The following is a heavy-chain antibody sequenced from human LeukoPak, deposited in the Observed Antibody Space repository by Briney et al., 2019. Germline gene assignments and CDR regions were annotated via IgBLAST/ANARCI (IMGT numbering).Heavy chain of an antibody. V-gene: IGHV4-34*01. J-gene: IGHJ6*03. D-gene: IGHD3-10*01. Sequence: SETLSLTCAVYGGSFSGYYWSWIRQPPGKGLEWVGEINHSGSTNYNPSLKSRVTISVDTSKNQFSLKLSSVTAADTAVYYCARLTKNDSGSFRFGKKKRGYMDVWGKGTTVTISS. CDR2: INHSGST. CDR1: GGSFSGYY. CDR3: ARLTKNDSGSFRFGKKKRGYMDV.